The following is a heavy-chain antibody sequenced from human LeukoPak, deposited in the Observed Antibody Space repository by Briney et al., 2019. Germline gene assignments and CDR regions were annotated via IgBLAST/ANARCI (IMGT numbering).Heavy chain of an antibody. CDR1: GFTFSSYW. J-gene: IGHJ4*02. CDR3: ARGLSYYGPYPY. D-gene: IGHD3-10*01. Sequence: GGSLRLSCAASGFTFSSYWMHWVRQAPGKGLEWVSGISVSGGSTYYADSVKGRFTISRDNSKNTLYVQMKSLRAEDTAVYYCARGLSYYGPYPYWGQGTLVTVSS. CDR2: ISVSGGST. V-gene: IGHV3-23*01.